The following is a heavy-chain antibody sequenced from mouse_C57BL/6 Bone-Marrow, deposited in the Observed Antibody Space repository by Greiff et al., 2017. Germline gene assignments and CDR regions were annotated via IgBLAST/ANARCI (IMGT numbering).Heavy chain of an antibody. CDR1: GYTFTSYW. CDR2: IDPSDSET. D-gene: IGHD3-2*02. J-gene: IGHJ2*01. V-gene: IGHV1-52*01. CDR3: ARGQLRLRGGYFDY. Sequence: QVQLQQPGAELVRPGSSVKLSCKASGYTFTSYWMPWVKQRPIQGLEWIGNIDPSDSETHYNQKFKDKATLTVDKSSSTAYMQLSRLTSEDSAFYDWARGQLRLRGGYFDYGGQGTTLTVSS.